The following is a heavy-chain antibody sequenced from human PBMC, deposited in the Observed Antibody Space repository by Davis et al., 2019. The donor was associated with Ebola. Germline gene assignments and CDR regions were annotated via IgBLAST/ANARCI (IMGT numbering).Heavy chain of an antibody. CDR2: INAGNGNT. Sequence: ASVKVSCKASGYTFTSYAMHWVRQAPGQRLEWMGWINAGNGNTKYSQKFQGRVTITADKSTSTAYMELSSLRSEDTAVYYCAREHSSSSSGGFDPWGQGTLVTVSS. D-gene: IGHD6-6*01. J-gene: IGHJ5*02. V-gene: IGHV1-3*01. CDR1: GYTFTSYA. CDR3: AREHSSSSSGGFDP.